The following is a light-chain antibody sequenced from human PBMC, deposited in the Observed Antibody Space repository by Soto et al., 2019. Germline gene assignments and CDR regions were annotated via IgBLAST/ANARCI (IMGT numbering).Light chain of an antibody. CDR1: QDIGSS. CDR3: KQYNSYPRT. J-gene: IGKJ1*01. CDR2: AAS. Sequence: DIQMTQSPSSLSVSVGDRVTITCRASQDIGSSLGWFQKKPGKSPKSLIYAASTLQVGVPSRFSSSGSGTDFILTISSLQPEDFATYYCKQYNSYPRTFGQGTKVEIK. V-gene: IGKV1-16*01.